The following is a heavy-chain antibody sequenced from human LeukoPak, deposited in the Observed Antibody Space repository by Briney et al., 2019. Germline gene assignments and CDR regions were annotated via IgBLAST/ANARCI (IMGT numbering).Heavy chain of an antibody. CDR1: GFTFSTYS. D-gene: IGHD3-9*01. CDR3: ARRGFLTPTTGHGMDV. Sequence: GGSLRLSCAASGFTFSTYSMNWVRQAPGKGLEWVSSISSSSSYIYYADSVKGRFTISRDNAKNSQYLHMNGLRADDTAVYYCARRGFLTPTTGHGMDVWGQGTTVTVPS. J-gene: IGHJ6*02. V-gene: IGHV3-21*01. CDR2: ISSSSSYI.